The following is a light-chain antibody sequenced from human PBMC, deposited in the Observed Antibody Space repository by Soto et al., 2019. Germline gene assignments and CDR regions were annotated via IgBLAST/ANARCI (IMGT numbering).Light chain of an antibody. J-gene: IGKJ4*01. CDR1: HGINSY. CDR3: QQSFGTTQIT. CDR2: DAX. V-gene: IGKV1-39*01. Sequence: IQLIQSPSALSSSVGDRGTITXRASHGINSYLYWYQLKSGKXTELLXXDAXSLQSAVPSRFSGSGSGTDFTLNISSLKPEDFETYYCQQSFGTTQITVGGGTNVEI.